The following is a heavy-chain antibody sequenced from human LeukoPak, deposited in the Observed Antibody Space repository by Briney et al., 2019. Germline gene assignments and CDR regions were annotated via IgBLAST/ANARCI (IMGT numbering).Heavy chain of an antibody. J-gene: IGHJ5*02. V-gene: IGHV3-23*01. CDR3: VREAGYCASVCLKSNWFDP. D-gene: IGHD2-21*02. CDR1: GFPFSRHA. Sequence: GGSLRLSCAASGFPFSRHAMSWVRQPPGKGLEWVSAISNGETYYADSVRGRFTISRDDSKNTVYLQMNSLRDEDTALYYCVREAGYCASVCLKSNWFDPWGPGTLVTVSS. CDR2: ISNGET.